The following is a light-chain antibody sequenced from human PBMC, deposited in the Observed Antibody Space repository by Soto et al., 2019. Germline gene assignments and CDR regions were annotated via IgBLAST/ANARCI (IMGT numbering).Light chain of an antibody. CDR2: DAS. J-gene: IGKJ3*01. CDR1: QSSSLS. CDR3: QQYNSYCT. V-gene: IGKV1-5*01. Sequence: DIRMTLSPSTLSAFVGDRVTITCLASQSSSLSLAWYQQKPGKAPDLLISDASNLERGVPSRFSGSGSGTEFTLTISSLQPDDFATYCRQQYNSYCTFGPGTKVDIK.